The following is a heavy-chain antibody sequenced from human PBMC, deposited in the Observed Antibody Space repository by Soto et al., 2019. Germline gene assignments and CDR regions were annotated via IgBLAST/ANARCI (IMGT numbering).Heavy chain of an antibody. CDR1: GFTISGKKY. V-gene: IGHV3-53*01. D-gene: IGHD1-1*01. CDR2: LYDLDGS. J-gene: IGHJ3*01. Sequence: DVQLVESEGGLIQPGESLRLSCAAFGFTISGKKYVAWVRQAPGKGLEWVSALYDLDGSFYAASVKGRFTTSSDSSKTTVYLQMNDLRPDDTAVYDCATWHEREHAYDVWGQGTTVTVSS. CDR3: ATWHEREHAYDV.